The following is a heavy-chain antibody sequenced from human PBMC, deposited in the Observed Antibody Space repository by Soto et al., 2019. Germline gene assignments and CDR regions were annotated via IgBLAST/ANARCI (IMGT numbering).Heavy chain of an antibody. CDR1: GGSFSGYY. J-gene: IGHJ5*02. V-gene: IGHV4-34*01. Sequence: SETLSLTCAVYGGSFSGYYWSWIRQPPGKGLEWIGEINHSGSTNYNPSLKSRVTISVDTSKNQFSLKLSSVTAADTAVYYCARGRGSAARPQGRGRWFDPWGQGTLVTVSS. D-gene: IGHD6-6*01. CDR3: ARGRGSAARPQGRGRWFDP. CDR2: INHSGST.